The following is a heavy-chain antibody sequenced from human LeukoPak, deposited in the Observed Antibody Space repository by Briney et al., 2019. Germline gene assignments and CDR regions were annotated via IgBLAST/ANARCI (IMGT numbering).Heavy chain of an antibody. D-gene: IGHD5-12*01. Sequence: ASVKVSCKASGYTFTSYGISWVRQAPGQGLEWMGWISAYNGNTNYAQKLQGRVTMTTDTSTSTAYMELRSLRSYDTAVYYCARVRGLLWWLRDFDYWGQGTLVTVSS. CDR1: GYTFTSYG. CDR3: ARVRGLLWWLRDFDY. V-gene: IGHV1-18*01. CDR2: ISAYNGNT. J-gene: IGHJ4*02.